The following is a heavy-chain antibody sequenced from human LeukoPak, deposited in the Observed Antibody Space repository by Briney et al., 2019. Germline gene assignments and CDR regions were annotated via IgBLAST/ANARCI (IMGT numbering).Heavy chain of an antibody. CDR3: ARGRGYSYGCGQGPYFDY. V-gene: IGHV3-64*01. CDR1: GFTFSSYA. J-gene: IGHJ4*02. CDR2: ISSNGGST. Sequence: GGSLRLSCAASGFTFSSYAMHWVRQAPGKGLEYVSAISSNGGSTYYANSVKGRFTISRDNSKNTLYLQMGSLRAEDMAVYYCARGRGYSYGCGQGPYFDYWGQGTLVTVSS. D-gene: IGHD5-18*01.